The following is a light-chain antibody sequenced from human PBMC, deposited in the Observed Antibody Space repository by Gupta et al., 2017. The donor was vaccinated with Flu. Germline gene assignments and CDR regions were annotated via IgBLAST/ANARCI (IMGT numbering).Light chain of an antibody. Sequence: SYGLTQPPSVSVSPGQTASITCSGDLLGDKYTSWYQKKPGQSPVLVIYQDNKRPSGIPGRFSASSSGHTGTLTISGTQAMDEADYYCQVWDSNTAVFGGGTKLTVL. CDR3: QVWDSNTAV. V-gene: IGLV3-1*01. CDR1: LLGDKY. J-gene: IGLJ2*01. CDR2: QDN.